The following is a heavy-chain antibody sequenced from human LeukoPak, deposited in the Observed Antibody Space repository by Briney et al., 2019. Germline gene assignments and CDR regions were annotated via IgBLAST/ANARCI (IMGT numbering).Heavy chain of an antibody. CDR2: ISWDGSNK. J-gene: IGHJ4*02. CDR3: STFGY. Sequence: GGSLRLSCTASGFTFLEYVIHWVRQAPGKGLEWVAVISWDGSNKYYADSVKGRFTVSRDNPKNTLYLQMNSLRPEDTAVYYCSTFGYWGQGALVTVSS. V-gene: IGHV3-30*03. CDR1: GFTFLEYV.